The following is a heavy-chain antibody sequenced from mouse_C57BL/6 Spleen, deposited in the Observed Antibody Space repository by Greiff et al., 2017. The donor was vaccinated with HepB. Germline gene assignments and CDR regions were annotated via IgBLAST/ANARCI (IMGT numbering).Heavy chain of an antibody. CDR3: ASGGYLDY. Sequence: VQLQQSGAELARPGASVKMSCKASGYTFTSYTMHWVKQRPGQGLEWIGYINPSSGYTKYNEKFKAKATLTADKSSSTAYMELSSLTSEDSAVYYGASGGYLDYWGQGTTLTVSS. J-gene: IGHJ2*01. CDR1: GYTFTSYT. V-gene: IGHV1-4*01. CDR2: INPSSGYT.